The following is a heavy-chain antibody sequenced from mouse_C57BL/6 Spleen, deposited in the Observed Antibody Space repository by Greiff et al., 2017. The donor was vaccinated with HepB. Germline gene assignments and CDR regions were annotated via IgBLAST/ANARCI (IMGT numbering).Heavy chain of an antibody. CDR2: IDPSDSYT. CDR3: ARRIYGSSHWYFDV. D-gene: IGHD1-1*01. J-gene: IGHJ1*03. Sequence: QVQLQQPGAELVMPGASVKLSCKASGYTFTSYWMHWVKLRPGQGLEWIGEIDPSDSYTNYNQKFKGKSTLTVDKSSSTAYMQLSSLTSEDSAVYYCARRIYGSSHWYFDVWGTGTTVTVSS. CDR1: GYTFTSYW. V-gene: IGHV1-69*01.